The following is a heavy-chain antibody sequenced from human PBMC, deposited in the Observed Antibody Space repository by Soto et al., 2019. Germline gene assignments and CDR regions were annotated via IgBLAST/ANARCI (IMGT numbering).Heavy chain of an antibody. D-gene: IGHD1-1*01. J-gene: IGHJ4*02. V-gene: IGHV1-18*04. CDR3: ARGRRWAPTRY. CDR1: GYTFINYG. Sequence: QVQLVQSGAEVKKPGASVRISCTASGYTFINYGITWVRQAPGQGLEWMGWVSAYNRNTNYAQKFQDRGTMTTDTPTRTGYMELRSLSPDDPAVYGWARGRRWAPTRYGGQGTLVTVSS. CDR2: VSAYNRNT.